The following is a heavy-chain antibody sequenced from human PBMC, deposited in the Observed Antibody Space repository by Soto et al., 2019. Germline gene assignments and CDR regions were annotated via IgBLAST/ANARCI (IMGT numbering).Heavy chain of an antibody. V-gene: IGHV4-39*01. CDR1: GGSISSSSYY. D-gene: IGHD3-10*01. CDR2: IYYSGST. CDR3: ARPRPTRVIDAFDI. J-gene: IGHJ3*02. Sequence: QLQLQESGPGLVKPSETLSLTCTVSGGSISSSSYYWGWIRQPPGKGLEWIGSIYYSGSTYYNPSLKSRVTISVDTSKNKFSLKLSSVTAADTAVYYCARPRPTRVIDAFDIWGQGTMVTVSS.